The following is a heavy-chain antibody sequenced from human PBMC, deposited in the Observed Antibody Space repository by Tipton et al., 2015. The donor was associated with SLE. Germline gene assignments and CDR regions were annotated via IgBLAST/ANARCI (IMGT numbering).Heavy chain of an antibody. D-gene: IGHD4-11*01. Sequence: SLRLSCAASGFTFSNYWMSWVRQAPGKGLEWVANIKQDGSEKYYVDSVKGRFTISRDNAKNSLYLQMNSLRPEDTAVYYCAKDEEDYSNYAFGMDVWGQGTTVTVSS. CDR3: AKDEEDYSNYAFGMDV. CDR2: IKQDGSEK. V-gene: IGHV3-7*01. CDR1: GFTFSNYW. J-gene: IGHJ6*02.